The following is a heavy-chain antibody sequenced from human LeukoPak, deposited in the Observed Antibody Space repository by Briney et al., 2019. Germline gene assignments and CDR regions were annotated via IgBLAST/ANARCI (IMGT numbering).Heavy chain of an antibody. V-gene: IGHV3-30*04. CDR2: ISYDGSNK. J-gene: IGHJ4*02. CDR1: GFTFSSYA. CDR3: ARDRSLDY. Sequence: GRSLRLSCAAFGFTFSSYAMHWVRQAPGKGLEWVAVISYDGSNKYYADSVKGRFTISRDNSKNTLYLQMNSLRAEDTAVYYCARDRSLDYWGQGTLVTVSS.